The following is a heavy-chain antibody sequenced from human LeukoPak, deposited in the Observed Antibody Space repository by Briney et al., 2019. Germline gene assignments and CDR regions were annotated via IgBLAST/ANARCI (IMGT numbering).Heavy chain of an antibody. CDR1: GGSISSSSYY. CDR2: IYYSGST. V-gene: IGHV4-39*01. Sequence: SETLSLTCTVSGGSISSSSYYWGWIRQPPGKGLEWIGSIYYSGSTYYNPSLKSRVTISVDTSKNQFSLKLSSVTAADMAVYYCATGPTLSYYDFWSGHGNWFDPWGQGTLVTVSS. CDR3: ATGPTLSYYDFWSGHGNWFDP. J-gene: IGHJ5*02. D-gene: IGHD3-3*01.